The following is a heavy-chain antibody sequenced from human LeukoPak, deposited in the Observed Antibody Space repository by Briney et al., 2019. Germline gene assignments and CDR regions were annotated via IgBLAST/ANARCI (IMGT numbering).Heavy chain of an antibody. V-gene: IGHV3-23*01. Sequence: QSGGSLRLSCAASGFTFSSYAMSWVRQAPGKGLEWVSAISGSGGSTYYADSVKGRFTISRDNAKNTLYLQMNSLRAEDTAVYYCARDLVDNTWYDYWGQGTLVTVSS. D-gene: IGHD6-13*01. CDR2: ISGSGGST. CDR1: GFTFSSYA. J-gene: IGHJ4*02. CDR3: ARDLVDNTWYDY.